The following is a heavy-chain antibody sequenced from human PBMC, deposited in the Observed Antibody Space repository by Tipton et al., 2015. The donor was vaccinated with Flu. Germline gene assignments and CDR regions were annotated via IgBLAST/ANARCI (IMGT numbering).Heavy chain of an antibody. CDR3: ARDGYYYDSSGLDY. V-gene: IGHV4-4*07. Sequence: TLSLTCTVSGGSISSYYWSWIRQPAGKGLEWIGRIYTSGSTNHNPSLKSRVTMSVDTSKNQFSLKLSSVTAADTAVYYCARDGYYYDSSGLDYWGQGTLVTVSS. D-gene: IGHD3-22*01. J-gene: IGHJ4*02. CDR2: IYTSGST. CDR1: GGSISSYY.